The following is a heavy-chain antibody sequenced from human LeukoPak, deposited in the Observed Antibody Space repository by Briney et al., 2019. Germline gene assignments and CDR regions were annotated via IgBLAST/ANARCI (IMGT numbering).Heavy chain of an antibody. D-gene: IGHD2-2*01. CDR3: ARGRSSTTYLFDY. J-gene: IGHJ4*02. V-gene: IGHV3-74*01. CDR2: INSDGSST. Sequence: PGGSLRLSCAASGFTFSSYLMHWVRQAPGKGLVWVSRINSDGSSTSDADSVKGRFTISRDNAKKTLFLQMNSLRAEDTAVYYCARGRSSTTYLFDYWGQGTLVTVSS. CDR1: GFTFSSYL.